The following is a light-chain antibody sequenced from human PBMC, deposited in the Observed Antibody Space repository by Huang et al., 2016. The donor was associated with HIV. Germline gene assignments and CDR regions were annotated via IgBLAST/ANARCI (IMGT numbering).Light chain of an antibody. J-gene: IGKJ1*01. CDR1: QSVSSSY. CDR2: GAS. CDR3: QQYDSSPWT. V-gene: IGKV3-20*01. Sequence: EIVLTQSPGTLSLSPGERATLSCRASQSVSSSYLAWYQQKPGQAPRLLFYGASSRATGIPDRFSGSVSGTDFTLTISRLEPEEFAVYYCQQYDSSPWTFGQGTKVEIK.